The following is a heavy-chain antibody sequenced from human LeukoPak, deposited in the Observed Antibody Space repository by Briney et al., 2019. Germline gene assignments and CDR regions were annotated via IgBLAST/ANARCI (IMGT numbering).Heavy chain of an antibody. CDR3: VGTIAARGSEY. D-gene: IGHD6-6*01. CDR1: GFTFTNYW. J-gene: IGHJ4*02. V-gene: IGHV3-74*01. CDR2: LPPDELDI. Sequence: GGSLRLSCAASGFTFTNYWIHWVRQAPGMGLVWVSRLPPDELDIIYADSVKGRFTASRDNAKNTVYLQMNNLRAGDTAMYYCVGTIAARGSEYWGQGALVTVSS.